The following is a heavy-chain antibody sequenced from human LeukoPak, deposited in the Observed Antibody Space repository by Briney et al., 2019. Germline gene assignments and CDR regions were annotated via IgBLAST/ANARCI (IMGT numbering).Heavy chain of an antibody. CDR3: ARRGYSYVPFDY. V-gene: IGHV4-39*07. D-gene: IGHD5-18*01. Sequence: SETLSLTCTVSGGSISSSSYYWSWIRQPPGKGLEWIGEINHSGSTNYNPSLKSRVTISVGTSKNQFSLKLSSVTAADTAVYYCARRGYSYVPFDYWGQGTLVTVSS. J-gene: IGHJ4*02. CDR1: GGSISSSSYY. CDR2: INHSGST.